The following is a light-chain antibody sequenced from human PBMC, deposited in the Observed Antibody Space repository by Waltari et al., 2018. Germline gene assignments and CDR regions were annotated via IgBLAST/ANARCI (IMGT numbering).Light chain of an antibody. J-gene: IGKJ1*01. V-gene: IGKV4-1*01. CDR1: QSVLYSSNNKNY. CDR2: WAS. CDR3: QQYYSSPWM. Sequence: DIVMTQSPDSLAVSLGERATINCKSSQSVLYSSNNKNYLAWYQQKPGQPPKLLIYWASTRESGVPDRFSGSGSGTDFTLTICSLQAEYVAVDYCQQYYSSPWMFGQGTKVEIK.